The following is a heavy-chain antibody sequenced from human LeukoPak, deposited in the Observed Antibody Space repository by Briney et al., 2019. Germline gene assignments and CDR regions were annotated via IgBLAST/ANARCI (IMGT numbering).Heavy chain of an antibody. CDR2: MSDSRGRT. J-gene: IGHJ4*02. CDR3: AKRGVVIRVVLVGFHKEAYYFDS. CDR1: GITLSNYG. Sequence: GRSLRLSCAVSGITLSNYGMSWVRQAPGKGLEWVAGMSDSRGRTNYADSVKGRFTISRDNPKNTLYLQMNSLRAEDTAVYFCAKRGVVIRVVLVGFHKEAYYFDSWGQGARVTVSS. D-gene: IGHD2-21*01. V-gene: IGHV3-23*01.